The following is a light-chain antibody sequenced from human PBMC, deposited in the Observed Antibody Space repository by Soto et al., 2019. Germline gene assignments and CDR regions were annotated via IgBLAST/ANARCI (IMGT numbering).Light chain of an antibody. CDR2: DVN. V-gene: IGLV2-14*01. CDR1: ISDIGGYNF. J-gene: IGLJ2*01. Sequence: QSALTQPASVSGSPGQSITISCTGTISDIGGYNFISWYQHHPGKAPKLVIYDVNNRPSGISYRFSGSKSGNTASLTISGLQAEYEAVYYCASYTRTTTLVFGGGTKLTVL. CDR3: ASYTRTTTLV.